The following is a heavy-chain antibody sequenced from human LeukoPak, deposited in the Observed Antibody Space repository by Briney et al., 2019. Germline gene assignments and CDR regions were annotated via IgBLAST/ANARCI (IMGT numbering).Heavy chain of an antibody. CDR2: FYYSGST. V-gene: IGHV4-59*01. Sequence: SETLSLTCTVSGGSISSYYWSWIRQPAGKGLEWIGYFYYSGSTNYNPSLKSRVTISVDTSKNQFSLKLSSVTAADTAVYYCAGSYYYASGSYPDNWFDPWGQGTLVTVSS. CDR1: GGSISSYY. D-gene: IGHD3-10*01. CDR3: AGSYYYASGSYPDNWFDP. J-gene: IGHJ5*02.